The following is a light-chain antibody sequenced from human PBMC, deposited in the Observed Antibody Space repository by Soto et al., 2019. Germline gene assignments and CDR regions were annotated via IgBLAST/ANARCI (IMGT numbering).Light chain of an antibody. Sequence: QSVLTEAACVSGSPGQWIASSCTGTSVDVGGYSYVSWYQQQPGKAPKLVISDVSNRPSGVSDRFSGSKSGNTASLTISGLQTEDEADYYCASYTTSSTYVFGTGTKVPS. CDR2: DVS. CDR1: SVDVGGYSY. V-gene: IGLV2-14*01. J-gene: IGLJ1*01. CDR3: ASYTTSSTYV.